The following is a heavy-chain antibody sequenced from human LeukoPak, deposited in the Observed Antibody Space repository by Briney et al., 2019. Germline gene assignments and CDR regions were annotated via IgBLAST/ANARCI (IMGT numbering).Heavy chain of an antibody. CDR2: IYSSGAT. Sequence: PSETLSLTCTVSGGSISNYYWSWIRQPAGKGLEWIGRIYSSGATIYNPSLKSRVTMSVDTSKNQFSLKLSSVTAADTAVYFCASGSSGYDPWGQGTLVTVSS. CDR3: ASGSSGYDP. V-gene: IGHV4-4*07. D-gene: IGHD5-12*01. CDR1: GGSISNYY. J-gene: IGHJ5*02.